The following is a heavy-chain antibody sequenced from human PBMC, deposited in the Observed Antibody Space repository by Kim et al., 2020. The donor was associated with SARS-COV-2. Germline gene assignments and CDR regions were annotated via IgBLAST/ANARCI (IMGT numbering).Heavy chain of an antibody. CDR3: ARSLYCSSTSCFYGMDV. CDR2: ISTSGSTI. Sequence: GGSLRLSCAASGFTFSTYEMNWVRQAPGKGLEWISYISTSGSTIYYADSVKGRFTISRYNAKSSLSLQMNSLRAEDTAVYYCARSLYCSSTSCFYGMDVWGRGTTVTVSS. J-gene: IGHJ6*02. CDR1: GFTFSTYE. D-gene: IGHD2-2*01. V-gene: IGHV3-48*03.